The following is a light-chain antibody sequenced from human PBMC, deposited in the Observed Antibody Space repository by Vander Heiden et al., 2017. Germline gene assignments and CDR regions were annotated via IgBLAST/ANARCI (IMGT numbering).Light chain of an antibody. Sequence: DIQMTQSPSTLSASVGDRVTITCRASQSISSWLAWYQQKPGKAPKLLIYKASSLESGVPSRFSGSGSVTEFTLTIISLHLDDFATYYCQQYNSYPWTFGQGTKVXIK. J-gene: IGKJ1*01. CDR3: QQYNSYPWT. CDR2: KAS. V-gene: IGKV1-5*03. CDR1: QSISSW.